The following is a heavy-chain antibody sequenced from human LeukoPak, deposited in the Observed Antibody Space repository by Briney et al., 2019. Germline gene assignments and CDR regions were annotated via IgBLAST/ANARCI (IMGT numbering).Heavy chain of an antibody. D-gene: IGHD6-19*01. Sequence: ASVKVSCKASGYTFTDYYVHWVRQAPGLGLEWMGIINPLRGITIYAQKFQGRVTMTSDTSTNTVYMELSSLISEDTAVYYCTRTIGYRPVAGLKERWFDPWGQGTLVTVSS. CDR3: TRTIGYRPVAGLKERWFDP. V-gene: IGHV1-46*01. J-gene: IGHJ5*02. CDR1: GYTFTDYY. CDR2: INPLRGIT.